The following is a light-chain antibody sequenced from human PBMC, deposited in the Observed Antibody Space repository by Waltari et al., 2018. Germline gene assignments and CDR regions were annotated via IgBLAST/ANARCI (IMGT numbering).Light chain of an antibody. CDR3: QQYNSYPT. Sequence: DIQLTQSPSTLSASVGDRVTITCRASQSISSWLAWYQQKPGKAPKLLIYTASSLESGVPSRFSGSGSGTEFTLTISSLQPDDFATYYCQQYNSYPTFGQGTKLEIK. CDR2: TAS. J-gene: IGKJ2*01. CDR1: QSISSW. V-gene: IGKV1-5*03.